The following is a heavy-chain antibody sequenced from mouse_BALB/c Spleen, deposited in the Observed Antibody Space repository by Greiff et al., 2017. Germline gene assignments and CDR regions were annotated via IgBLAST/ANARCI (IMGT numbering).Heavy chain of an antibody. CDR1: GFTFTDYY. D-gene: IGHD1-1*01. V-gene: IGHV7-3*02. Sequence: EVQRVESGGGLVQPGGSLRLSCATSGFTFTDYYMSWVRQPPGKALEWLGFIRNKANGYTTEYSASVKGRFTISRDNSQSILYLQMNTLRAEDSATYYCARDPTYYYGSSPYAMDYWGQGTSVTVSS. CDR2: IRNKANGYTT. J-gene: IGHJ4*01. CDR3: ARDPTYYYGSSPYAMDY.